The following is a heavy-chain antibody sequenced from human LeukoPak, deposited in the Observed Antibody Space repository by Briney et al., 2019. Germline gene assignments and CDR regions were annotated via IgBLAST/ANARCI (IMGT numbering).Heavy chain of an antibody. CDR3: ARDDGYSSSWYSVDH. J-gene: IGHJ4*02. D-gene: IGHD6-13*01. CDR1: GFTFSSYA. CDR2: ISYDGSNK. Sequence: GGSLRLSCAASGFTFSSYAMHWVRQAPGKGLEWVAVISYDGSNKYYADSVKGRFTISRDYSKNTLYLQMTSLRAQDRAVYYCARDDGYSSSWYSVDHWGQGTLVTVSS. V-gene: IGHV3-30-3*01.